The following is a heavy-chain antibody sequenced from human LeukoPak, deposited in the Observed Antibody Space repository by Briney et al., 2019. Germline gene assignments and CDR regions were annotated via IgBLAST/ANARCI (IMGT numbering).Heavy chain of an antibody. CDR2: IWYDGSNK. CDR3: AKGGVINWPFDY. Sequence: GGSLRLSCAASGFTFSSYGMHWVRQTPGKGLEWVAIIWYDGSNKYYADSVKGRFTISRDNSNNMLYLQMNSLRADDTAVYYCAKGGVINWPFDYWGQGTLVTVSS. J-gene: IGHJ4*02. V-gene: IGHV3-33*06. D-gene: IGHD1-1*01. CDR1: GFTFSSYG.